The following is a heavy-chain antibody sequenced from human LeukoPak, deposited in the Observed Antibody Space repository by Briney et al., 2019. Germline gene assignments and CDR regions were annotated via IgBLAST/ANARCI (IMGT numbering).Heavy chain of an antibody. Sequence: GGSLRLSCAASGFTFSSYAMSWVRQAPGKGLEWVSVISGSGGSTHYADSVKGRFTISRDNSKNTLYLQMNSLRAEDTAVYYCAKDPHMIVVPNWFDPWGQGTLVTVSS. CDR3: AKDPHMIVVPNWFDP. CDR1: GFTFSSYA. V-gene: IGHV3-23*01. D-gene: IGHD3-22*01. J-gene: IGHJ5*02. CDR2: ISGSGGST.